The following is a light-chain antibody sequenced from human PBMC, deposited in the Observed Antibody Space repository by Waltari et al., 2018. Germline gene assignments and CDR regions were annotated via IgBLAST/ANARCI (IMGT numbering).Light chain of an antibody. Sequence: SYVLTQPPSVSVAPGKTARITCGGNNIGSKSVHWYQQKPGQAPVLGVYDDSDRPSGIPGRFPGSNSGNTATLTISRVEAGDEADYYCQVWDSSSDHPVFGGGTKLTVL. V-gene: IGLV3-21*03. J-gene: IGLJ2*01. CDR1: NIGSKS. CDR3: QVWDSSSDHPV. CDR2: DDS.